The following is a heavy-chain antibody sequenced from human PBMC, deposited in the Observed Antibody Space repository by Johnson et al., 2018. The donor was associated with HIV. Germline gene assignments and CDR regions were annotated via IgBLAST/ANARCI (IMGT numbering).Heavy chain of an antibody. J-gene: IGHJ3*02. D-gene: IGHD3-10*01. Sequence: QVQLVESGGGVVQPGRSLRLSCAASGFIFSTYTIHWVRQAPGKGLEWVAAISYDGNNKNYADSVKGQFTISRENSKNTLYLQMNSLRAEDTAVYYCARGDRGDAFDIWGQGTMVTVSS. CDR1: GFIFSTYT. CDR2: ISYDGNNK. CDR3: ARGDRGDAFDI. V-gene: IGHV3-30*14.